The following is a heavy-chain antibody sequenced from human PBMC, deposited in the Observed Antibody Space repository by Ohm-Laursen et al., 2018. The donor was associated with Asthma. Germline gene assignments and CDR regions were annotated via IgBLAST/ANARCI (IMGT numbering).Heavy chain of an antibody. CDR1: GFTFSSYG. J-gene: IGHJ4*02. CDR3: ARDHYYSSGTYFDY. CDR2: IWYDGSNK. V-gene: IGHV3-33*08. Sequence: SLRLSCTASGFTFSSYGMHWVRQAPGKGLEWVAVIWYDGSNKYYAESVKGRFTISRDNSMNTLYVQMNSLRAEDTAVYYCARDHYYSSGTYFDYWGQGTLVTVSS. D-gene: IGHD3-10*01.